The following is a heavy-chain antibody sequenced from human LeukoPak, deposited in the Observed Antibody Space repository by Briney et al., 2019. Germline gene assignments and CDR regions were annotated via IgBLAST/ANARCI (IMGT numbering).Heavy chain of an antibody. CDR2: ISSSSSTI. CDR1: GFTFSSYS. Sequence: GGSLRLSCAASGFTFSSYSMNWVRQAPGMGLEWVSYISSSSSTIYYADSVKGRFTISRDNAKNSLYLQMNSLRAEDTAVYYCARDHASPKDAFDIWGQGTMVTVSS. J-gene: IGHJ3*02. CDR3: ARDHASPKDAFDI. D-gene: IGHD6-6*01. V-gene: IGHV3-48*01.